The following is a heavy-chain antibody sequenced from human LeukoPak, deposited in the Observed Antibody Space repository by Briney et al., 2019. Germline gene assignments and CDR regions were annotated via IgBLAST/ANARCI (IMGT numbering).Heavy chain of an antibody. V-gene: IGHV3-30-3*01. CDR2: ISYDGSNK. D-gene: IGHD3-3*01. CDR3: ARPLGEWLSHYYYGMDV. J-gene: IGHJ6*02. Sequence: GRSLRLSCAASGFTFSSYAMHWVRQAPGKGLEWVAVISYDGSNKYYADSVKGRFTIPRDNSKNTLYLQMNSLRAEDTAVYYCARPLGEWLSHYYYGMDVWGQGTTVTVSS. CDR1: GFTFSSYA.